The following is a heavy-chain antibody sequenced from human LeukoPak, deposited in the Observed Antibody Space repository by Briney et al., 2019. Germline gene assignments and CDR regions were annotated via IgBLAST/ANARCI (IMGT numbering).Heavy chain of an antibody. Sequence: GGSLRLSCAASGFTFSNFWMSWVRQAPGKGLEWVANIKQDGCENYYVDSVEGRFTISRDNAKKSVYLKMNSLRAEDTAVYYCARDGETVAAASTGNWFDPWGQGTLVTVSS. D-gene: IGHD6-13*01. V-gene: IGHV3-7*01. CDR2: IKQDGCEN. CDR3: ARDGETVAAASTGNWFDP. J-gene: IGHJ5*02. CDR1: GFTFSNFW.